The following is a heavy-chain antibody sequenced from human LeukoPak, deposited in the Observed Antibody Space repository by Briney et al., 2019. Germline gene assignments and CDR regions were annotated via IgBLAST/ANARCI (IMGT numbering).Heavy chain of an antibody. CDR1: GYTFTSYG. Sequence: GASVKVSCKASGYTFTSYGISWVRQAPGQGLEWMGWISAYNGNTNYAQKLQGRVTMTTDTSTSTAYMELRSLRSDDTAVYYCARDWEYGSGSYLPLSDYWGQGTLVTVSS. CDR2: ISAYNGNT. V-gene: IGHV1-18*01. CDR3: ARDWEYGSGSYLPLSDY. J-gene: IGHJ4*02. D-gene: IGHD3-10*01.